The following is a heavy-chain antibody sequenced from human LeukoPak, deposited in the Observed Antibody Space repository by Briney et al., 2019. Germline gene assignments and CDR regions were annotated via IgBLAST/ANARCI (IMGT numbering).Heavy chain of an antibody. CDR3: ARGGGYNYGYLDY. V-gene: IGHV4-34*01. CDR2: INHSGST. Sequence: SETLSLTCAVYGGSFSGYYWSWIRQPPGKGLEWIGEINHSGSTNYNPSLKSRVTISVDTSKNQFSLKLSSVTAADAAVYYCARGGGYNYGYLDYWGQGTLVTVSS. D-gene: IGHD5-18*01. CDR1: GGSFSGYY. J-gene: IGHJ4*02.